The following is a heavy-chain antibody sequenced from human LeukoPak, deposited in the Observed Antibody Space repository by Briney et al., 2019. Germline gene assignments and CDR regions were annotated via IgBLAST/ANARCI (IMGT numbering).Heavy chain of an antibody. CDR2: IYYSGST. Sequence: PSETLSLTCTVSGFSISSGYYWGWIRQPPGKGLEWIGSIYYSGSTYYNPSLKSRVTISVDTSKNQFSLKLSSVTAADTAVYYCARGYGSGSYNNFNKWGQGLLVAVSS. J-gene: IGHJ4*02. CDR1: GFSISSGYY. D-gene: IGHD3-10*01. CDR3: ARGYGSGSYNNFNK. V-gene: IGHV4-38-2*02.